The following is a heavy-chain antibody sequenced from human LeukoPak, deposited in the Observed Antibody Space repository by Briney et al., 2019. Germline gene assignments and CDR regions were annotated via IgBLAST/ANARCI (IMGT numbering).Heavy chain of an antibody. D-gene: IGHD3-22*01. CDR1: GGSISSNNW. V-gene: IGHV4-4*02. J-gene: IGHJ4*02. CDR2: IYHDGST. CDR3: ARDLGLYYYDSSGYYETGYFDY. Sequence: SETLSLTCAVSGGSISSNNWWIWVRQSPEKGLEWIGEIYHDGSTNYNPSLKSRVTISMDKSKNQLSLKLNFVTAADTAVYYCARDLGLYYYDSSGYYETGYFDYWGQGTLVTVSS.